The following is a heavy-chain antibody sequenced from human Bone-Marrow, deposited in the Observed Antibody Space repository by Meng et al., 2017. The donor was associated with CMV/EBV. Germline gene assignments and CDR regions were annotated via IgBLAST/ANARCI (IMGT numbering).Heavy chain of an antibody. CDR1: GGSISSFY. CDR3: ARIVGATLYYYYGMDV. V-gene: IGHV4-59*12. D-gene: IGHD1-26*01. Sequence: SETLSLTCTVSGGSISSFYWSWIRQPPGKGLDWIGYIYDSGSTNYNPSLKSRVTISVDTSKNQFSLKLSSVTAADTAVYYCARIVGATLYYYYGMDVWGQGTTVTVSS. CDR2: IYDSGST. J-gene: IGHJ6*02.